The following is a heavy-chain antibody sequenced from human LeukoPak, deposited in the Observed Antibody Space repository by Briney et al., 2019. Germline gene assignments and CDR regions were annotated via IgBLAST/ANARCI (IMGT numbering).Heavy chain of an antibody. J-gene: IGHJ4*02. CDR2: ITSSGTYT. CDR3: ARDHQAYCSGGSCTSFDY. D-gene: IGHD2-15*01. Sequence: PGGSLRLSCADSGFTFSNYNMNWVRQAPGKAMEWVSSITSSGTYTFYADSVKGRFTISRDNAKNSLYLQMDSLGPEDTAVYYCARDHQAYCSGGSCTSFDYWGQGTLVTVSS. V-gene: IGHV3-21*01. CDR1: GFTFSNYN.